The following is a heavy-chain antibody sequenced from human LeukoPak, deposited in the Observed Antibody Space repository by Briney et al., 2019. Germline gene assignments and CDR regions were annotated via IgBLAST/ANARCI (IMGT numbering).Heavy chain of an antibody. J-gene: IGHJ5*02. Sequence: SETLSLTCAVYGGSFSGYYWSWIRQPPGKGLEWIGEINHSGSTNYNPSLKSRVTISVDTSKNQFSLKLSSVTAADTAVYYCAGEGHYGSGRGNWFDPWGQGTLVTVSS. CDR2: INHSGST. CDR3: AGEGHYGSGRGNWFDP. CDR1: GGSFSGYY. V-gene: IGHV4-34*01. D-gene: IGHD3-10*01.